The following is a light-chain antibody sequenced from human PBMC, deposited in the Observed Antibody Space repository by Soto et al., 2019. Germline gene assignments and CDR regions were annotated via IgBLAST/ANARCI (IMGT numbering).Light chain of an antibody. J-gene: IGKJ1*01. Sequence: DIQMTQSPSTLSASGGDRVTITCRASQSISSWLAWYQQKPGKAPKLLIYKASSLESGVPSRFSGSGSGTEFTLTISSLQPDDFATYYCQQYNSSSWTFGQGTKVDNK. CDR2: KAS. CDR3: QQYNSSSWT. CDR1: QSISSW. V-gene: IGKV1-5*03.